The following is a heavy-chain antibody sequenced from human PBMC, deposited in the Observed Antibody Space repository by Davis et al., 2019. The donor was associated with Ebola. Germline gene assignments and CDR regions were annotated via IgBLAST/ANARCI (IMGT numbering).Heavy chain of an antibody. Sequence: GESLKISCAASGFTFSGSAMHWVRQAPGKGLEWVAVIWYDGSNKYYADSVKGRFTISRDNSKNTLYLQMNSLRAEDTAVYYCARQHTGSSWPLTWGQGTLVTVSS. J-gene: IGHJ4*02. D-gene: IGHD6-13*01. CDR3: ARQHTGSSWPLT. CDR1: GFTFSGSA. CDR2: IWYDGSNK. V-gene: IGHV3-33*08.